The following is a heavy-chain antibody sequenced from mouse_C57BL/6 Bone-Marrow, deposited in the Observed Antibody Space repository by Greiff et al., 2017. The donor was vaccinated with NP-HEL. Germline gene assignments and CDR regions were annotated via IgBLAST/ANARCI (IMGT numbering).Heavy chain of an antibody. CDR3: ARKTVVATKYFDV. Sequence: VQLQQPGAELVRPGTSVKLSCKASGYTFTSYWMHWVKQRPGQGLEWIGVIDPSDSYTNYNQKFKGKATLTVDTSSSTAYMQLSSLTSEDSAVYYCARKTVVATKYFDVWGTGTTVTVSS. J-gene: IGHJ1*03. CDR2: IDPSDSYT. CDR1: GYTFTSYW. V-gene: IGHV1-59*01. D-gene: IGHD1-1*01.